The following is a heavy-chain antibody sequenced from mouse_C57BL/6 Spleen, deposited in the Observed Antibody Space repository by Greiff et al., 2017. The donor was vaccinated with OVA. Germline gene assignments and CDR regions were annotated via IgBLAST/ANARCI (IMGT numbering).Heavy chain of an antibody. J-gene: IGHJ1*03. CDR1: GFTFSSYA. CDR2: ISSGGDYI. Sequence: EVQVVESGEGLVKPGGSLKLSCAASGFTFSSYAMSWVRQTPEKRLEWVAYISSGGDYIYYADTVKGRFTISRDNARNTLYLQMSSLKSEDTAMYYCTRVGGNYVWYFDVWGTGTTVTVSS. D-gene: IGHD2-1*01. V-gene: IGHV5-9-1*02. CDR3: TRVGGNYVWYFDV.